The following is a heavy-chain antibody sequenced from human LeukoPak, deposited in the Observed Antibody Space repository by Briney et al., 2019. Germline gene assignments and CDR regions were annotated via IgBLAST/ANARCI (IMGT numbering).Heavy chain of an antibody. D-gene: IGHD1-26*01. CDR3: ARGRGATPPYYFDY. CDR2: ISSSTANI. Sequence: PGGSLRLSYAASGFTFSSYNMNWVRQAPGKGLEWVSSISSSTANIFYADSVKGRFITSRDNAKSSLYLQVNSLRAEDTAVYYCARGRGATPPYYFDYWGQGSLVTVSS. J-gene: IGHJ4*02. CDR1: GFTFSSYN. V-gene: IGHV3-21*01.